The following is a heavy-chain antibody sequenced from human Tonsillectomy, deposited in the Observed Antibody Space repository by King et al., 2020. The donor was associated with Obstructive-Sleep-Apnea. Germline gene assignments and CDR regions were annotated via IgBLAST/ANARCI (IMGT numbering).Heavy chain of an antibody. CDR1: GGSISSSSYN. D-gene: IGHD3-22*01. CDR3: PRTSYYYDSSGYYYERALYYFDY. Sequence: QLQESGPGLVKPSETLSLTCTVSGGSISSSSYNWGWIRQPPGKGLEWIGSIYYSGSTYYNPSLNSRVTIAVDTSKNQFSLKLSSVTAADTAVDYCPRTSYYYDSSGYYYERALYYFDYWGQGTLVTVSS. CDR2: IYYSGST. J-gene: IGHJ4*02. V-gene: IGHV4-39*07.